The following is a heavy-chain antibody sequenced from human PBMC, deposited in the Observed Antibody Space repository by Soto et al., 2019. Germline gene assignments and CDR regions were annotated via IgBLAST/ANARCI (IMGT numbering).Heavy chain of an antibody. D-gene: IGHD2-2*01. Sequence: ASVKVSCKASGGTFSSYTISWVRQAPGQGLEWMGRIIPILGIANYAQKFQGRVTITADKSTSTAYMELSSLRSEDTAVYYCATKGVYCSSTSCQNDYWGQGTLVTVSS. CDR3: ATKGVYCSSTSCQNDY. CDR2: IIPILGIA. CDR1: GGTFSSYT. V-gene: IGHV1-69*02. J-gene: IGHJ4*02.